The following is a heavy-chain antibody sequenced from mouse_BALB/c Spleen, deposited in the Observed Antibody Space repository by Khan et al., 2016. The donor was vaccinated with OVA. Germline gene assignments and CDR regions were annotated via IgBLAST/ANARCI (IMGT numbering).Heavy chain of an antibody. CDR2: INTGGHYT. D-gene: IGHD1-1*02. Sequence: EVQLQESGGDLVKTGGSLKLSCAASGFTFSTYGMSWVRQTPDKRLEWVATINTGGHYTYYIDSVKGRFTISRDNVKNILYLQMTSLRSEDTAIYYCARLAYYYNSGGFAYWGQGTLVTVSA. CDR1: GFTFSTYG. J-gene: IGHJ3*01. CDR3: ARLAYYYNSGGFAY. V-gene: IGHV5-6*01.